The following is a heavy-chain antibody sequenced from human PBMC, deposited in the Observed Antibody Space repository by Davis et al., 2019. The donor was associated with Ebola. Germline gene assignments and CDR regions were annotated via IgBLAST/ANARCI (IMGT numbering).Heavy chain of an antibody. V-gene: IGHV3-66*04. CDR1: GFSVSGTY. D-gene: IGHD6-19*01. CDR2: LYTACTTRCT. CDR3: ARHYSTVWYHYDYFDY. J-gene: IGHJ4*02. Sequence: PGGSLRLSCAASGFSVSGTYVSWVRQAPGKGLEWVSVLYTACTTRCTDYADSVKGRFIISRDNSKNTVFLQMNSLRAEDTAIYYCARHYSTVWYHYDYFDYWGQGVLVTVSS.